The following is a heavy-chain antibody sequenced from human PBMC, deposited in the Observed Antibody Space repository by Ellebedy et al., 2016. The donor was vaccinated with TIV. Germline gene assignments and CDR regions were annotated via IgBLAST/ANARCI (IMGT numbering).Heavy chain of an antibody. J-gene: IGHJ6*02. CDR3: AIDLSRYNGSYIEYYYYGMDV. V-gene: IGHV1-2*02. CDR2: INPNSGGT. CDR1: GYTFTGYY. Sequence: AASVKVSCKASGYTFTGYYMHWVRQAPGQGLEWMGWINPNSGGTNYAQKLQGKVTMTRDTSISKAYMELSMLRSDDTAVYYCAIDLSRYNGSYIEYYYYGMDVWGQGTTVTVSS. D-gene: IGHD1-26*01.